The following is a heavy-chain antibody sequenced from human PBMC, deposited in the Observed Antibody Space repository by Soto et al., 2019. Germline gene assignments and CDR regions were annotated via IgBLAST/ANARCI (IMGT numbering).Heavy chain of an antibody. V-gene: IGHV3-30-3*01. CDR1: GFTFSSYA. Sequence: QVQLVESGGGVVQPGRSLRLSCAASGFTFSSYAMHWVRQAPGKGLEWVAVISYDGSNKYYADSVKGRFTISRDNSKNTLYLQMNSRRAEDTAVYYCARDGAAVAGTGDYWGQGTLVTVSS. CDR3: ARDGAAVAGTGDY. CDR2: ISYDGSNK. J-gene: IGHJ4*02. D-gene: IGHD6-19*01.